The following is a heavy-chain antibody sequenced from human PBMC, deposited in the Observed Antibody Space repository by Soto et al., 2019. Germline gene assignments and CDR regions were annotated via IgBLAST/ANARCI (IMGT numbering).Heavy chain of an antibody. CDR2: ISAYNGNT. J-gene: IGHJ5*02. Sequence: ASLKVSCKASGYTFTSYGISWVRQAPGQGLEWMGWISAYNGNTNYAQKLQGRVTMTTDTSTSTAYMELRSLRSDDTAVYYCARDLVGRYDFWSGYYTGSNWFDPWGQGTLVTVSS. CDR1: GYTFTSYG. V-gene: IGHV1-18*01. CDR3: ARDLVGRYDFWSGYYTGSNWFDP. D-gene: IGHD3-3*01.